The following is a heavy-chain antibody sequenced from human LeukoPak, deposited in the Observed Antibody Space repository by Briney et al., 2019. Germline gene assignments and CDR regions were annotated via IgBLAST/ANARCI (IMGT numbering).Heavy chain of an antibody. Sequence: PSETLSLTCTVSGGSISSYYWSWIRQPPGKGLEWIGYFYYSGNTNYNPSLKSRVTISVDTSKNQFSLKLSSVTAADTAVYYCARVAMVRGVIENWGQGTLVTVSS. CDR1: GGSISSYY. CDR2: FYYSGNT. J-gene: IGHJ4*02. V-gene: IGHV4-59*01. CDR3: ARVAMVRGVIEN. D-gene: IGHD3-10*01.